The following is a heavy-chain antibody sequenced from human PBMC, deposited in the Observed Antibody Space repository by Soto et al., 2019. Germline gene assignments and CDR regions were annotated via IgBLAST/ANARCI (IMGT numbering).Heavy chain of an antibody. CDR1: GFAFSNARMG. CDR2: IFSNDEK. J-gene: IGHJ6*02. Sequence: KPTETRPQTLTSSGFAFSNARMGVSFVGHPPGKALEWLAHIFSNDEKSYSTSLKSRLTISKDTSKSQVVLTMTNMDPVDTATYYCARTVIAARHYGMAVWGHGTTVTGSS. CDR3: ARTVIAARHYGMAV. V-gene: IGHV2-26*01. D-gene: IGHD6-6*01.